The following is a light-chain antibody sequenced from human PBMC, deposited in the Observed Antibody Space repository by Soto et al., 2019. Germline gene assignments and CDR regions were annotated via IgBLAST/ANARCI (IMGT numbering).Light chain of an antibody. CDR2: AAS. J-gene: IGKJ1*01. CDR3: QQSYNTPSIT. CDR1: QSMSGC. Sequence: DIQMTQSPSTLSASVGDRVTMPCRAGQSMSGCLAWYQQKPGKAPKLLIYAASSLQSGVPSRFSGSGSGTDFTLTISSLQPEDSATYYCQQSYNTPSITFGQGTKVDIK. V-gene: IGKV1-39*01.